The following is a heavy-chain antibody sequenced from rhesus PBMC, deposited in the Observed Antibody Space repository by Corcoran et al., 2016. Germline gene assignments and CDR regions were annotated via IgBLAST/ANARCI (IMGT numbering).Heavy chain of an antibody. J-gene: IGHJ4*01. CDR2: SAPYNGNK. CDR3: TREDTVATGTGNFDY. CDR1: GYTFTTYY. D-gene: IGHD5-24*01. V-gene: IGHV1-1*01. Sequence: QVQLVPSGAEIKLPGASVKLSCKASGYTFTTYYMPWVRQAPGHGLAWIGLSAPYNGNKYYAQNFQGKVTITAETSTSTGYMELSSLRSEDTAVYYCTREDTVATGTGNFDYWGQGVLVTVSS.